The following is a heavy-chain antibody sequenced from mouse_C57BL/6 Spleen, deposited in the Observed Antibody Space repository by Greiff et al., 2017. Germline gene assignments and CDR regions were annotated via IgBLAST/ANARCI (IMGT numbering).Heavy chain of an antibody. J-gene: IGHJ2*01. D-gene: IGHD1-1*01. CDR1: GYTFTSYW. CDR3: ARSLITTVVATDY. V-gene: IGHV1-61*01. CDR2: IYPSDSET. Sequence: VQLQQSGAELVRPGSSVKLSCKASGYTFTSYWMDWVKQRPGQGLEWIGNIYPSDSETHYNQKFKDKATLTVDKSSSTAYMQLSSLTSEDSAVYYCARSLITTVVATDYWGQGTTLTVSS.